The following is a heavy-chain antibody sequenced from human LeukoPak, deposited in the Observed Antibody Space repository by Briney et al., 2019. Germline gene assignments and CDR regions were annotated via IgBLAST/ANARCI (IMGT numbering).Heavy chain of an antibody. V-gene: IGHV3-21*04. CDR1: AFTFGSHT. J-gene: IGHJ4*02. CDR2: ISSSSSYI. D-gene: IGHD4-11*01. Sequence: GGSLRLSCAASAFTFGSHTMNWVRQAPGKWLEWVSCISSSSSYIYYADSVKGRFTISRDNAKSSLYLQMNSLRAEDTAVYYCARESGYSNADYWGQGTQVTVSS. CDR3: ARESGYSNADY.